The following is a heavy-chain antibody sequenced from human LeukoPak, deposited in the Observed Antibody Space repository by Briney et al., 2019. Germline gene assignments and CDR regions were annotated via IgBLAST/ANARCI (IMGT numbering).Heavy chain of an antibody. CDR3: ARDAIVGATGDY. Sequence: SETLSLTCTVSGGSISSYYWSWIRQPPGKGLEWIGFIYYSGSTYYNPSLKSRVTISVDTSKNQFSLKLSSVTATDTAVYYCARDAIVGATGDYWGQGTLVTVSS. D-gene: IGHD1-26*01. J-gene: IGHJ4*02. CDR2: IYYSGST. V-gene: IGHV4-59*12. CDR1: GGSISSYY.